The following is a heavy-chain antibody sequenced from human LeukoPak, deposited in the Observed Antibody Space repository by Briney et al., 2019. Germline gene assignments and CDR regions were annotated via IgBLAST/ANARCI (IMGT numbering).Heavy chain of an antibody. D-gene: IGHD1-26*01. CDR3: ARDRVGASD. Sequence: GGSLRLSCAASGFTFSSYEMNWVRQAPGKGLEWVAVIWYDGSNKYYADSVKGRFTISRDNSKNTLYLQMNSLRAEDTAVYYCARDRVGASDWGQGTLVTVSS. CDR2: IWYDGSNK. J-gene: IGHJ4*02. CDR1: GFTFSSYE. V-gene: IGHV3-33*08.